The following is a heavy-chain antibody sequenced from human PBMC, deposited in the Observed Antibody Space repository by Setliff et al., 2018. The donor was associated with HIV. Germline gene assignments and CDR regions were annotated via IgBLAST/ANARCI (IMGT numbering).Heavy chain of an antibody. CDR1: TESLTRYD. CDR2: IDDSGSI. V-gene: IGHV4-34*01. J-gene: IGHJ3*02. D-gene: IGHD3-10*01. Sequence: SETLSLTCAVYTESLTRYDWAWIRQSPEKGLEWIGEIDDSGSIIYNPSLQSRVTMSVDTSKNQFSLKLSSVTAADTGVYYCAGTWMVRGVSRAFDIWGQGTMVTVSS. CDR3: AGTWMVRGVSRAFDI.